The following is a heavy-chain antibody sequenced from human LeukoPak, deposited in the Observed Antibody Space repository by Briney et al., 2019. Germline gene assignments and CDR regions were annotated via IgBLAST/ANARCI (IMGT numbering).Heavy chain of an antibody. CDR2: IYYSGST. CDR1: GGSISSSSYY. D-gene: IGHD3-10*01. V-gene: IGHV4-39*07. CDR3: ARDGVTMVRGLFFGRFNWFAP. Sequence: SETLSLTCTVSGGSISSSSYYWGWIRQPPGKGLEWIGRIYYSGSTYYNPSLKSRVTISVDTSKNQFSLKLSSVTAADTAVYYCARDGVTMVRGLFFGRFNWFAPWGQGTLLTVSS. J-gene: IGHJ5*02.